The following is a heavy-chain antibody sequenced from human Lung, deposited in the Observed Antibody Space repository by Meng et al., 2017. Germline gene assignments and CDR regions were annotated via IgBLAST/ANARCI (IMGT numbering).Heavy chain of an antibody. J-gene: IGHJ4*02. CDR2: INHSGST. D-gene: IGHD4-11*01. CDR3: ARGPTTMAHDFDY. CDR1: GGSFSDYY. V-gene: IGHV4-34*01. Sequence: QGPITQAGAGVLKPAETLSLTCVVSGGSFSDYYWSWIRQPPGKGLEWIGEINHSGSTNYNPSLERRATISVDTSQNNLSLKLSSVTAADSAVYYCARGPTTMAHDFDYWGQGTLVTVSS.